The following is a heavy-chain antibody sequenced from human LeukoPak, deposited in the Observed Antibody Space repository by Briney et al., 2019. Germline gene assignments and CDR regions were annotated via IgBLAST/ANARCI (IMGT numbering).Heavy chain of an antibody. V-gene: IGHV3-23*01. CDR3: ASFHSGSYWSHFDY. J-gene: IGHJ4*02. Sequence: GGSLRLSCAASGFTFSSYAMSWVRQAPGKGLDWVSTISGSGGSTYYADSVKGRFTISRDNSKNTLYLQMNSLRAEDTAVYYCASFHSGSYWSHFDYWGQGTLVTVSS. D-gene: IGHD1-26*01. CDR1: GFTFSSYA. CDR2: ISGSGGST.